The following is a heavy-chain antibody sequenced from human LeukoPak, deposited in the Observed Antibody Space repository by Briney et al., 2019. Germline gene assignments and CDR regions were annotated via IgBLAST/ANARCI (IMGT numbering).Heavy chain of an antibody. D-gene: IGHD3-3*01. J-gene: IGHJ4*02. CDR3: ARRDFWSDPHPYYFDY. Sequence: GESLKISCKGSGYSFTSYWIGWVRQMPGKGLEWMGIIYPGDSDTRYSPSFQGQVTISADKSISTAYLQWSSLKASDTAMYYCARRDFWSDPHPYYFDYWGQGTLVTVSS. CDR2: IYPGDSDT. V-gene: IGHV5-51*01. CDR1: GYSFTSYW.